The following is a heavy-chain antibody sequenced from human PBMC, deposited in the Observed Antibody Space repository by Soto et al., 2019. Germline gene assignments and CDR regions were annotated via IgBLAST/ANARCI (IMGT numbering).Heavy chain of an antibody. J-gene: IGHJ3*02. V-gene: IGHV1-8*01. CDR3: ARGLRIFGVDYGFDI. CDR2: MNPNSGNT. CDR1: GYTFTSYD. D-gene: IGHD3-3*01. Sequence: ASVKVSCKASGYTFTSYDINWVRQATGQGLEWMGWMNPNSGNTGYAQKFQGRATITADESTSTAYMELSSLKSDDMAVYYCARGLRIFGVDYGFDIWGQGTLVTVS.